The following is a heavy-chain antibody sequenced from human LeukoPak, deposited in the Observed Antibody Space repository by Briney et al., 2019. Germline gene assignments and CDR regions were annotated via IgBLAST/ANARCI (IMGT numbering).Heavy chain of an antibody. CDR3: ARQETSSYNGAFDI. J-gene: IGHJ3*02. CDR2: IKPDGSQK. CDR1: GLTFSMYW. V-gene: IGHV3-7*01. Sequence: GGSLRLSCAASGLTFSMYWMSWVRQAPGKGLEWVANIKPDGSQKYYVDSVKGRFTISRDNAKNSLYLQMNSLRADDTAVYHCARQETSSYNGAFDIWGQGTMVTVSS. D-gene: IGHD1-26*01.